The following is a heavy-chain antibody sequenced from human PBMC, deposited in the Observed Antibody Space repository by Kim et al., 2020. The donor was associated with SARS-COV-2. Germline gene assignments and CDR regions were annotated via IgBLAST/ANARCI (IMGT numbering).Heavy chain of an antibody. CDR2: YN. CDR3: TRSRTGAHDY. V-gene: IGHV6-1*01. Sequence: YNDYAGSVKSRITISPDTSKNQFSLQLNSVTPEDTAVYYCTRSRTGAHDYWGQGTLVTVSS. D-gene: IGHD1-1*01. J-gene: IGHJ4*02.